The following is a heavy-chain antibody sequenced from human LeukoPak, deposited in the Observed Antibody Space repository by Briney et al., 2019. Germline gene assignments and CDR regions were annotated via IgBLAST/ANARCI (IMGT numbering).Heavy chain of an antibody. V-gene: IGHV1-8*01. CDR3: ARDFLGYCSGGSCSDY. J-gene: IGHJ4*02. Sequence: ASVKVSCTASGYTFTSYDINWVRQATGQGLEWMGWMNPNSGNTGYAQKFQGRVTMTRNTSISTAYMELSSLRSEDTAVYYCARDFLGYCSGGSCSDYWGQGTLVTVSS. CDR2: MNPNSGNT. CDR1: GYTFTSYD. D-gene: IGHD2-15*01.